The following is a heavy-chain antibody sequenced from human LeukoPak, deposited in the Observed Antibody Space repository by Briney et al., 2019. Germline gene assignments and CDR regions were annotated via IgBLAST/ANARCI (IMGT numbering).Heavy chain of an antibody. Sequence: PGGSLRLSCSASGFTFRSYAMAWVRQAPGTGLGWVSAISNSGRNTYYADSVKGRFTISRDNSKNTLYPEMNSLRAEDTAVYYCSNWVEGARPSLDYWGQGALVTVSS. J-gene: IGHJ4*02. V-gene: IGHV3-23*01. D-gene: IGHD6-6*01. CDR3: SNWVEGARPSLDY. CDR2: ISNSGRNT. CDR1: GFTFRSYA.